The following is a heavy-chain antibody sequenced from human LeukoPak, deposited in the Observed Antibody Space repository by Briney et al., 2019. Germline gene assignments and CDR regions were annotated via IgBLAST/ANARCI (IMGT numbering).Heavy chain of an antibody. D-gene: IGHD3-10*01. CDR1: GFTFSSYG. CDR2: ISGSGGTT. CDR3: ARCPRGYYYYYMDV. J-gene: IGHJ6*03. V-gene: IGHV3-23*01. Sequence: GGSLRLSCAASGFTFSSYGMSWVRQAPGKGLEWVSAISGSGGTTYYADSVKGRFTISRDNSKNTLHLQMNSLRAEDTAVYYCARCPRGYYYYYMDVWGKGTTVTVSS.